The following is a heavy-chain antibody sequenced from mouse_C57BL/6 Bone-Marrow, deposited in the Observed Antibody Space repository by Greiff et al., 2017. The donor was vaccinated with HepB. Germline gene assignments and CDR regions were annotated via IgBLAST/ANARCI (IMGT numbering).Heavy chain of an antibody. J-gene: IGHJ3*01. V-gene: IGHV1-55*01. CDR1: GYTFTSYW. CDR3: ASLYYYGSSPFAY. D-gene: IGHD1-1*01. CDR2: IYPGSGST. Sequence: VKLQQPGAELVKPGASVKMSCKASGYTFTSYWITWVKQRPGQGLEWIGDIYPGSGSTNYNEKFKSKATLTVDTSSSTAYMQLSSLTSEDSAVYYCASLYYYGSSPFAYWGQGTLVTVSA.